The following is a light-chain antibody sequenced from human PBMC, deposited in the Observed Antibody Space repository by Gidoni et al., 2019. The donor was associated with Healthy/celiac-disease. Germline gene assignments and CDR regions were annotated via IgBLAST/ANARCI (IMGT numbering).Light chain of an antibody. CDR3: QQYYSYPGT. V-gene: IGKV1-8*01. CDR2: AAS. J-gene: IGKJ3*01. CDR1: QGISSY. Sequence: AIRMTQSPSSFSASTGDRVTITCRASQGISSYLAWYQQKQGKAPKLLIYAASTLQSGVPSRFSGSGSGTDFTLTISCLQSEDFATYYCQQYYSYPGTFGPGTKVDIK.